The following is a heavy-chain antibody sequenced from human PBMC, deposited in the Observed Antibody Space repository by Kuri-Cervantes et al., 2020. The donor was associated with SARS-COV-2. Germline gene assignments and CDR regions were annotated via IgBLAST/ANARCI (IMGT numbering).Heavy chain of an antibody. CDR3: ARVPGFTYYFDY. CDR2: INHSGST. D-gene: IGHD1-1*01. Sequence: ESLKISCAVYGGSFSGYYWGWVRQPPGKVLEWIGEINHSGSTNYNPSLKSRVTISVDTSKNQSSLKLSSVTAADTAVYYCARVPGFTYYFDYWGQGTLVTVSS. J-gene: IGHJ4*02. V-gene: IGHV4-34*01. CDR1: GGSFSGYY.